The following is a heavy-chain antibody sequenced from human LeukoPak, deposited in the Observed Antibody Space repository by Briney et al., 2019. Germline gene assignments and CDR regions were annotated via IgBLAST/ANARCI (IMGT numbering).Heavy chain of an antibody. D-gene: IGHD5-12*01. CDR1: GGSISSYY. J-gene: IGHJ6*02. V-gene: IGHV4-59*08. Sequence: SETLSLTCTVSGGSISSYYWSWIRQPPGKGLEWIGYIYYSGSTNYNPSLKSRVTISVDTSKNQFSLKLSSVTAADTAVYYCASAQRGYSLVVWGQGTTVTVSS. CDR2: IYYSGST. CDR3: ASAQRGYSLVV.